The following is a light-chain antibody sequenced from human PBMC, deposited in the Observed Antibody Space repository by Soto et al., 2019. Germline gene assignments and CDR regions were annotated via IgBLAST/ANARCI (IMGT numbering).Light chain of an antibody. CDR3: HVWDDSDHYV. Sequence: SYELTQPPSVSVAPGQTAIITCGGKNIGSKSVHWYQQKPGQGPVLVVYDDSDRPSRIPERFSGSKSGKVATLTISRVEAGDEADYYCHVWDDSDHYVFGSGTKLTVL. V-gene: IGLV3-21*02. CDR1: NIGSKS. J-gene: IGLJ1*01. CDR2: DDS.